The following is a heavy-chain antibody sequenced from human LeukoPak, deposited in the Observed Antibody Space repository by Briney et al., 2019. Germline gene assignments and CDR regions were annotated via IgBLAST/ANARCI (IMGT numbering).Heavy chain of an antibody. D-gene: IGHD4-17*01. CDR1: GYTLTSYD. CDR3: ARLYGDYDYYYYYMDV. CDR2: MNPNSGNT. J-gene: IGHJ6*03. Sequence: GASVKVSCKASGYTLTSYDINWVRQATGQGVEWMGWMNPNSGNTGYAQKFQGRVTMTRNTSISTAYMELSSLRSEDTAVYYCARLYGDYDYYYYYMDVWGKGTTVTISS. V-gene: IGHV1-8*01.